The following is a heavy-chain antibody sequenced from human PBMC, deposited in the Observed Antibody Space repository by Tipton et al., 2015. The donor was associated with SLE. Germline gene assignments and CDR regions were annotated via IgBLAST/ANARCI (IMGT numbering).Heavy chain of an antibody. V-gene: IGHV1-69*01. CDR2: IIPIFGTA. CDR3: ARETYYERGNGAFDI. J-gene: IGHJ3*02. CDR1: GGTFSSYA. D-gene: IGHD3-22*01. Sequence: QLVQSGAEVKKPGSSVKVSCKASGGTFSSYAISWVRQAPGQGLERMGGIIPIFGTANYAQKFQGRVTITADESTSTAYMELSSLRSEDTVVYYCARETYYERGNGAFDIWGQGTMVTVSS.